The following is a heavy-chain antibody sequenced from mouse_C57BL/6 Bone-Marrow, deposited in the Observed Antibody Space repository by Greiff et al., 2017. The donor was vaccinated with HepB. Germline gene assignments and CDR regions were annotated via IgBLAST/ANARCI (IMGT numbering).Heavy chain of an antibody. Sequence: DVQLVESGGDLVKPGGSLKLSCAASGFTFSSYGMSWVRQTPDKRLEWVATISSGGSYTYYPDSVKGRFTISRDNAKNTLYLQMSSLKSEDTAMYYCARQGTGPYYFDYWGQGTTLTVSS. CDR3: ARQGTGPYYFDY. CDR1: GFTFSSYG. D-gene: IGHD4-1*01. CDR2: ISSGGSYT. V-gene: IGHV5-6*01. J-gene: IGHJ2*01.